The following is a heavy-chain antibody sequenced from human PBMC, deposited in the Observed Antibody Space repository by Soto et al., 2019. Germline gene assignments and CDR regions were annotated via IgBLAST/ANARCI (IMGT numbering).Heavy chain of an antibody. CDR2: MNPDGSQA. Sequence: GGSLRLPWVTSEVPYSDYWRALVSPVPGKGLERVAYMNPDGSQAFYVDSVKGRFTISIDDAKNTLIRQMNNLRAEDTAFYYCVSGTGAWRGTAYLVKGT. CDR3: VSGTGAWRGTAY. J-gene: IGHJ4*02. CDR1: EVPYSDYW. V-gene: IGHV3-7*01. D-gene: IGHD3-3*01.